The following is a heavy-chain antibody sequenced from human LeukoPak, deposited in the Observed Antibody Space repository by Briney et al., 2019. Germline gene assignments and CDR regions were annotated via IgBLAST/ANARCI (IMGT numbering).Heavy chain of an antibody. CDR1: GFTFSSYA. V-gene: IGHV3-23*01. Sequence: GGSPRLSCAASGFTFSSYAMSWVRQAPGKGLEWVSAISGSGGSTYYADSVKGRFTISRDNSKNTLYLQMNSLRAEDTAVYYCATGILMRYYFDYWGQGTLVTVSS. D-gene: IGHD2-8*01. CDR2: ISGSGGST. J-gene: IGHJ4*02. CDR3: ATGILMRYYFDY.